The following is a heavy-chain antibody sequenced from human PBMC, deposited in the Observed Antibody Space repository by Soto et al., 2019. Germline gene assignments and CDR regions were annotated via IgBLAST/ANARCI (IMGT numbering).Heavy chain of an antibody. D-gene: IGHD6-13*01. Sequence: SETLSLTCTVSGGSISSYYWSWIRQPPGKGLEWIGYIYYSGSTNYNPSLKSRVTISVDTSKNQFSLKLSSVTAADTAVYYCARVRGYRTTNWFDPWGQGTLVIVSS. V-gene: IGHV4-59*01. CDR3: ARVRGYRTTNWFDP. J-gene: IGHJ5*02. CDR1: GGSISSYY. CDR2: IYYSGST.